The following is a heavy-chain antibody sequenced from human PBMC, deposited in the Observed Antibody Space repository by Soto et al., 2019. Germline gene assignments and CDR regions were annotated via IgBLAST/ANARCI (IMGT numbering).Heavy chain of an antibody. J-gene: IGHJ6*03. Sequence: ASVKVSCKASGGTFSSYAISWVRQAPGQGLEWMGGIIPIFGTANYAQKFQGRVTITADESTSTAYMELSSLRSEDTAVYYCARDRGYYGSGSYYYYYYMDVWGKGTTVTVSS. D-gene: IGHD3-10*01. CDR3: ARDRGYYGSGSYYYYYYMDV. V-gene: IGHV1-69*13. CDR2: IIPIFGTA. CDR1: GGTFSSYA.